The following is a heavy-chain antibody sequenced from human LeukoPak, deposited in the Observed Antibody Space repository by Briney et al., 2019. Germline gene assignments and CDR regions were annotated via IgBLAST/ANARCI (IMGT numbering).Heavy chain of an antibody. V-gene: IGHV3-48*02. D-gene: IGHD1-26*01. J-gene: IGHJ3*02. CDR1: GFTFSSYR. CDR2: ISSSSVLI. Sequence: GGSLRLSCAASGFTFSSYRMNWVRQAPGKGLEWVSSISSSSVLIYYADSVKGRFTISRDNAKNSLFLQMNSLRDEDTAVYYCAREGWAAFDIWGQGTMVTVSS. CDR3: AREGWAAFDI.